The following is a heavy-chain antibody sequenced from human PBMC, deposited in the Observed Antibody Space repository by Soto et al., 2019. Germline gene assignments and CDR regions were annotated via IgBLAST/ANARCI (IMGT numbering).Heavy chain of an antibody. CDR3: ARSQRGRTAFTFDY. V-gene: IGHV4-61*01. CDR1: GDSVSNDNYY. J-gene: IGHJ4*02. D-gene: IGHD3-16*01. Sequence: SETLSLTCAVSGDSVSNDNYYWSWIRQPPGKGLEWIGYIYYSGTTNYNSYLKSRLSLSVDMSKNQFSLKLASVTAADTAVYFCARSQRGRTAFTFDYWGQGARVTVSS. CDR2: IYYSGTT.